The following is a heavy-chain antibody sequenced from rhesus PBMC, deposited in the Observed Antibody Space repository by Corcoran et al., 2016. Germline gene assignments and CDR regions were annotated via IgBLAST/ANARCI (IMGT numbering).Heavy chain of an antibody. CDR2: IYWDDDK. V-gene: IGHV2S1*01. J-gene: IGHJ4*01. D-gene: IGHD5-24*01. CDR3: VRVTVGTGFDY. Sequence: QVTLKESGPALVKPTQTLTLTCTFSGFSLRTSGMGVGWIRQPPGKALEWLASIYWDDDKYYSTSMKNSLTVSKDTSKNQVVLTMTNMDPVDTATYYCVRVTVGTGFDYWGQGVLVTVSS. CDR1: GFSLRTSGMG.